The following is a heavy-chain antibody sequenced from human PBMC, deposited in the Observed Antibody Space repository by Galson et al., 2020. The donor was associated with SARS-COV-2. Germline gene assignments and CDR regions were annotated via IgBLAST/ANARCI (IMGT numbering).Heavy chain of an antibody. Sequence: SETLSLTCAVSGYSISSDFYWGWIRQPPGKGLEWIGNIYHSGSTYYNPSLKSQVTISIDKSKNQFSLKLSSVTAADTAVYYCARPSSSGYYSVWYFDLWGRGTLVTVSS. D-gene: IGHD3-22*01. CDR2: IYHSGST. CDR1: GYSISSDFY. V-gene: IGHV4-38-2*01. J-gene: IGHJ2*01. CDR3: ARPSSSGYYSVWYFDL.